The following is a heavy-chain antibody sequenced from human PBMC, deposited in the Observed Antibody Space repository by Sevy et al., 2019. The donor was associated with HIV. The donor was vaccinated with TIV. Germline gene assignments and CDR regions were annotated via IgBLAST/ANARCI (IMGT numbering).Heavy chain of an antibody. J-gene: IGHJ4*02. D-gene: IGHD5-18*01. CDR2: MKQDGTEK. V-gene: IGHV3-7*01. CDR1: GFSFSSYW. CDR3: VREGLGGYSYGLDC. Sequence: GGSLRLSCAASGFSFSSYWMSWVRQAPGKGLEWVATMKQDGTEKDYVDSVKGRFTISRDNTKSSLFLQMNSLSAEDTAVYYCVREGLGGYSYGLDCWGQGTLVTVSS.